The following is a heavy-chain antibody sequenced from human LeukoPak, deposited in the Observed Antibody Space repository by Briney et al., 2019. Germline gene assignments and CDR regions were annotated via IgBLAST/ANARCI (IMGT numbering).Heavy chain of an antibody. J-gene: IGHJ5*02. CDR3: AREDYGSGIGGSDWFDP. Sequence: SETLSLTCTVSGGSISSSSYYWSWIRQPAGKGLEWIGRIYTSGSTNYNPSLKSRVTMSVDTSKNQFSLKLRSVTAADTAMYYCAREDYGSGIGGSDWFDPWGQGTLVTVSS. V-gene: IGHV4-61*02. D-gene: IGHD3-10*01. CDR1: GGSISSSSYY. CDR2: IYTSGST.